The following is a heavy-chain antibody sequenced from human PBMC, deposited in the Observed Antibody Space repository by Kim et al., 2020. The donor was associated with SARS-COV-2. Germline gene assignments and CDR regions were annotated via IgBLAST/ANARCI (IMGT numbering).Heavy chain of an antibody. CDR1: GFTFSSYS. CDR3: ARDGARREYGSGNYQDY. D-gene: IGHD3-10*01. CDR2: ISSSSSYI. V-gene: IGHV3-21*01. Sequence: GGSLRLSCAASGFTFSSYSMNWVRQAPGKGLEWVSSISSSSSYIKYADSMKGRFTISRDNAKNSLYLQMNSLRAEDTAVYYCARDGARREYGSGNYQDYWGQGTLVTVSS. J-gene: IGHJ4*02.